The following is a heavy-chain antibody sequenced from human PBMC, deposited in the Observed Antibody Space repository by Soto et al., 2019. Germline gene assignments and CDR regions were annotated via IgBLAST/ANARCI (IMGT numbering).Heavy chain of an antibody. CDR2: ISYSGTT. J-gene: IGHJ5*02. CDR3: ARGRGYSYGLDP. Sequence: QVQLQESGPGLVKPSQTLSLTCTVSGDSISSNNNYWSWIRQPPGEGLEWIGFISYSGTTSYSPSLKRRVAISLDTSKNQFPLSLSSVTAADTAVYYCARGRGYSYGLDPWGQGTLVTVSS. CDR1: GDSISSNNNY. D-gene: IGHD5-18*01. V-gene: IGHV4-30-4*01.